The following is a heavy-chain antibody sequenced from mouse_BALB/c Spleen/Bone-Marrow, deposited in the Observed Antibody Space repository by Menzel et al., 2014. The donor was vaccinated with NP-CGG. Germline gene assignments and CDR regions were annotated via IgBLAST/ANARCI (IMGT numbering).Heavy chain of an antibody. J-gene: IGHJ4*01. CDR2: IAPGSGSA. CDR1: GYTFTSYW. D-gene: IGHD1-1*01. V-gene: IGHV1S41*01. CDR3: ARESYYYENYAMDY. Sequence: DLVKPGASVKLSCKASGYTFTSYWINWIKQRPGQGLEWIGRIAPGSGSAYYNEMFKGKATLTVDTSSSTAYIQLSSVSSEDSAVYFCARESYYYENYAMDYWGQGTSVTVSS.